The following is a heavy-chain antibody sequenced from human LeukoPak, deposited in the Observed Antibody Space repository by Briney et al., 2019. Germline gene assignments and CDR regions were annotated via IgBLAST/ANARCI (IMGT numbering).Heavy chain of an antibody. CDR3: ARAPPRTYYDFWSGPYYGMDV. CDR1: GGSFSGYY. Sequence: SETLSLTCAVYGGSFSGYYWSWIRQPPGKGLEWIGEINHSGSTNYNPFLKSRVTISVDTSKNQFSLTLSFVTAADTAVYYCARAPPRTYYDFWSGPYYGMDVWGQGTTVTVSS. J-gene: IGHJ6*02. V-gene: IGHV4-34*01. CDR2: INHSGST. D-gene: IGHD3-3*01.